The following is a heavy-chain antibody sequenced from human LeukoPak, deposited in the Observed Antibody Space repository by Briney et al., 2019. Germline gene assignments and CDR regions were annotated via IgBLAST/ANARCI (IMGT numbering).Heavy chain of an antibody. Sequence: GASVKVSCKASGYTFTDYYIHWVRQAPGQGLEWMGWINPKSGGTNYAQKFQGRVTMTRDTSISTAYMELNRLRSDDTAVYYRARERLYYYGSGARAVDYWGQGTLVTVSS. CDR2: INPKSGGT. D-gene: IGHD3-10*01. CDR1: GYTFTDYY. CDR3: ARERLYYYGSGARAVDY. V-gene: IGHV1-2*02. J-gene: IGHJ4*02.